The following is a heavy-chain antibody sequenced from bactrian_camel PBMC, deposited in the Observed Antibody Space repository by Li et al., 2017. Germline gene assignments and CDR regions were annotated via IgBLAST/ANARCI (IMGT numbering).Heavy chain of an antibody. D-gene: IGHD2*01. CDR2: IRRSGGET. CDR1: GHSRGSNC. CDR3: TTFFAQNGDRYDDKWP. Sequence: HVQLVESGGGSVQAGGSLRLSCVVSGHSRGSNCVGWYRLPPGRAPAEREGIAAIRRSGGETWYAGSVKGRFTISRDNAENTLYLRMNNLNADDTAMYYCTTFFAQNGDRYDDKWPRGQGTQVTVS. V-gene: IGHV3S55*01. J-gene: IGHJ4*01.